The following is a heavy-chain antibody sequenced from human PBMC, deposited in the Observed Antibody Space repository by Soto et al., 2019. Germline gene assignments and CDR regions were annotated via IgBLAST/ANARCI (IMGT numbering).Heavy chain of an antibody. CDR2: IKEDGTEI. Sequence: EVQLVESGGGLVQPGGSLRLSCEAAGLTFSSYWMSWVRQAPGKELEWVSIIKEDGTEIYYVDSVKGRFTISGDNAKNYLYLQMNSLIAEDTAVYDCARDGDGYNRVAFDIWGQGTMVSVSS. CDR3: ARDGDGYNRVAFDI. J-gene: IGHJ3*02. V-gene: IGHV3-7*04. CDR1: GLTFSSYW. D-gene: IGHD5-12*01.